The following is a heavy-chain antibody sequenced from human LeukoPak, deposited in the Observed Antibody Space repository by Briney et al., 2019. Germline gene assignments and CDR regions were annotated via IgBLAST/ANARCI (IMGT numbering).Heavy chain of an antibody. CDR2: IYYSGST. J-gene: IGHJ2*01. Sequence: SETLSLTCTVSGGSISSSSYYWGWIRQPPGKGLEWIGSIYYSGSTYYNPSLKSRVTISVDTSRNQFSLKLSSVTAPDTAVYYCARSPYRESIAAAMKLWYFDLWGRGTLVTVSS. V-gene: IGHV4-39*07. CDR3: ARSPYRESIAAAMKLWYFDL. CDR1: GGSISSSSYY. D-gene: IGHD6-13*01.